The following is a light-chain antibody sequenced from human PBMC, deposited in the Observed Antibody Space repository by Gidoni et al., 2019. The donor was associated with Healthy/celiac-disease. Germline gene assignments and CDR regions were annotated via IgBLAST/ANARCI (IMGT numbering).Light chain of an antibody. CDR1: QDISNY. J-gene: IGKJ5*01. Sequence: DIHMTQSPSSLSASVGDRVTITCPASQDISNYLNWYQQKPGKAPKRLIYDASNLETGVPSRFSGSGSGTDFTFTISSLQPEDIATYYCQQYDNLPITFGQGTRLEIK. CDR2: DAS. V-gene: IGKV1-33*01. CDR3: QQYDNLPIT.